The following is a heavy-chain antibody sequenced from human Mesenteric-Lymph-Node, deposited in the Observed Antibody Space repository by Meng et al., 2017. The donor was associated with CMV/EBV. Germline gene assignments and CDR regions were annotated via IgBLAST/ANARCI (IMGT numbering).Heavy chain of an antibody. CDR1: GGSLLGYS. CDR2: INHSGST. CDR3: ARHQRWLKSEGGFNY. Sequence: LPLPASVYGGSLLGYSGSLIRQASGKGLRCIGEINHSGSTNYNPSLKRRVTISVDTSKNQFSLKLSSVTAADTAVYYCARHQRWLKSEGGFNYWGQGTLVTVSS. J-gene: IGHJ4*02. V-gene: IGHV4-34*01. D-gene: IGHD4-23*01.